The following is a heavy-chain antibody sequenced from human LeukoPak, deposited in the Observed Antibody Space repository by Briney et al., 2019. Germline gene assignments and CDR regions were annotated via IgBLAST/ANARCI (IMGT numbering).Heavy chain of an antibody. CDR2: YNDGST. J-gene: IGHJ3*02. CDR1: GLTVSSSY. CDR3: ARNILFAFDI. Sequence: PGGSLRLSCAASGLTVSSSYMSWVRQAPGKGLEWVSIYNDGSTYYADSMKGRFTISRDNSKNTLYLQVNSLRAEDTAMYYCARNILFAFDIWGQGTMVTVSS. V-gene: IGHV3-53*01.